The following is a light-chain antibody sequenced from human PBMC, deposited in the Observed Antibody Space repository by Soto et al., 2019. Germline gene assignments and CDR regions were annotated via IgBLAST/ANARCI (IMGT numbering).Light chain of an antibody. CDR2: GTS. J-gene: IGKJ5*01. CDR1: QTVGDN. CDR3: QQYNNWPLT. V-gene: IGKV3D-15*01. Sequence: SPATLSVSPGERATLSCRTSQTVGDNLAWYQQKPGQAPRLLIYGTSIRATGTPARFSGSGPGTDFTLTISSLQSEDFAIYFCQQYNNWPLTFGQGSRLEIK.